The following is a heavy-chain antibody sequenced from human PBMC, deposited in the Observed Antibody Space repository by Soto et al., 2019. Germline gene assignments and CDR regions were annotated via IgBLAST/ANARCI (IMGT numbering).Heavy chain of an antibody. Sequence: GASVKVSCKASGGAFSSYAISWVRQAPGQGLEWMGGIIPIFGTANCAQKFQGRVTITAGESTSPAYMELSSLRSEDTAVYYCARDSGSSYYYGMDVCGQGTTVTVS. CDR1: GGAFSSYA. D-gene: IGHD1-26*01. V-gene: IGHV1-69*13. J-gene: IGHJ6*02. CDR2: IIPIFGTA. CDR3: ARDSGSSYYYGMDV.